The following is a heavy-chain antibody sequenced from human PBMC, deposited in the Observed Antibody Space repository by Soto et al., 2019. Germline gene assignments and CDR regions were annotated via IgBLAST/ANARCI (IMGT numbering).Heavy chain of an antibody. J-gene: IGHJ4*02. D-gene: IGHD4-17*01. V-gene: IGHV4-59*08. CDR2: IYYSGST. CDR3: ARRYGYYFDY. Sequence: SETLSLTCTVSGCSISSYYWSWIRQPPGKGLEWIGYIYYSGSTNYNPSFKSRVNISVGTSKNQLSLELSSVTAADTAVYYCARRYGYYFDYWGQGTLVTVS. CDR1: GCSISSYY.